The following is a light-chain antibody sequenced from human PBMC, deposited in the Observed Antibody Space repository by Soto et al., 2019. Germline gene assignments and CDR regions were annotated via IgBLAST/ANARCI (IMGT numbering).Light chain of an antibody. CDR3: EQYGTWPRM. CDR2: GAS. CDR1: QSLTRN. J-gene: IGKJ1*01. V-gene: IGKV3-15*01. Sequence: MPEDRATMSVARWERGSSSCRASQSLTRNLAWYQHKPGQSPRLLIYGASASATRMPAKVSGRGSRAEYTLAITSPQSQDLSVHLCEQYGTWPRMFRQGTKVDI.